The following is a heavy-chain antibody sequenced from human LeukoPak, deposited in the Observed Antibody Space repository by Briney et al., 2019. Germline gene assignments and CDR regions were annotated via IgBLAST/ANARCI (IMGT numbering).Heavy chain of an antibody. CDR1: GFTFSSYW. J-gene: IGHJ4*02. V-gene: IGHV3-7*01. Sequence: GGSLRLSCAASGFTFSSYWMSWVRQAPGKGLEWVANIKQDGSEKYYVDSVKGRFTISRDNAKNSLYLQMNSLRDEDTAVYYCARGAGPYGDYRDYWGQGTLVTVSS. CDR3: ARGAGPYGDYRDY. D-gene: IGHD4-17*01. CDR2: IKQDGSEK.